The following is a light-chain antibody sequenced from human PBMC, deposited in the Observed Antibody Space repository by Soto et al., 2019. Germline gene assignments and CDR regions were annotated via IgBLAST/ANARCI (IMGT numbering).Light chain of an antibody. CDR2: DAS. V-gene: IGKV3-11*01. Sequence: EIVLTQSPATLSLSPGERATLSCRASQSVSSYLAWYQQKPGQAPRLLIYDASNRATGIPARFSGSGSGTAFTLTIRSLEPEDFAVYYCQQRSHWPPAFGQGTNVEIK. CDR3: QQRSHWPPA. J-gene: IGKJ2*01. CDR1: QSVSSY.